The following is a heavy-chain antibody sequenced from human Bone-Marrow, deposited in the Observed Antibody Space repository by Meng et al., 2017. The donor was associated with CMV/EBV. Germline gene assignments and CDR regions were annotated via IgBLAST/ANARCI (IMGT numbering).Heavy chain of an antibody. Sequence: GESLKISCAASGFTVSSNYMSWVRQAPGKGLEWVSVIYSGGDTYYPDSVKGRFTISRDNAANSFSLQMNSLRAGDTAVYYCARVAIRSGFGMDVWGQGTTVTGYS. D-gene: IGHD3-3*01. CDR2: IYSGGDT. CDR3: ARVAIRSGFGMDV. CDR1: GFTVSSNY. V-gene: IGHV3-53*01. J-gene: IGHJ6*01.